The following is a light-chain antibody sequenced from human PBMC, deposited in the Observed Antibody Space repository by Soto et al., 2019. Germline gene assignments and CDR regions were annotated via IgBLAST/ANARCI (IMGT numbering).Light chain of an antibody. CDR2: AAS. Sequence: DIQMTQSPSSLSASVGDRVTITCQASQDISNYINWYQQKPGKAPQLLIYAASNLETEVPSRFRGSGYGTDFRLKISSLQPGDRGTYCCQQEDDLPLTFGGGTKVELK. J-gene: IGKJ4*02. CDR3: QQEDDLPLT. CDR1: QDISNY. V-gene: IGKV1-33*01.